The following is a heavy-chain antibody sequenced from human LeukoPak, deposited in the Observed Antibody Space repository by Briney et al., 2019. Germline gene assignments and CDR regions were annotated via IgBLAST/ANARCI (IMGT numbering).Heavy chain of an antibody. CDR1: GFSFNTYS. V-gene: IGHV3-21*01. CDR3: ARKGYYASSGYLGYFQH. CDR2: ISSGSTYI. J-gene: IGHJ1*01. D-gene: IGHD3-22*01. Sequence: GGSLRLSCAASGFSFNTYSMNWVRQAPGKGLEWVSYISSGSTYIYYADSVKGRFTISRDNGKNSLYLQMNSLRAEDTAVYYCARKGYYASSGYLGYFQHWGQGTLVTVPS.